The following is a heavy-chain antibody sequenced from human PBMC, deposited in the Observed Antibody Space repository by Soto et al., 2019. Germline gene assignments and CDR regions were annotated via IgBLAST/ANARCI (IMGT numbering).Heavy chain of an antibody. CDR1: GFTFSTYG. CDR2: ISHDGGGK. V-gene: IGHV3-30*18. CDR3: AKAPDFGDYIHFLDF. D-gene: IGHD4-17*01. Sequence: GGSLRLSCDASGFTFSTYGMHWVRKAPGKGLEWVSLISHDGGGKYYADSVRGRFTISRDNSKNTLYLQMNSLRSEDTAIYYCAKAPDFGDYIHFLDFWGQGTLVIVSS. J-gene: IGHJ4*02.